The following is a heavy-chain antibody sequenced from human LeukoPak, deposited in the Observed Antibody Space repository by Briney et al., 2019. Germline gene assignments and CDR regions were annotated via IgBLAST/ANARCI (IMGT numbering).Heavy chain of an antibody. D-gene: IGHD3-22*01. J-gene: IGHJ5*02. Sequence: GASVKVSCKASAYPFTGYYVHWVRQAPGQGLEWMGWMNPSNGDTNYVQNFQGRVTMTRDTSRRTAYMELNSLRFDDTAVYSCSRWEASPSRGWFSPWGQGTLVTVSS. V-gene: IGHV1-2*02. CDR2: MNPSNGDT. CDR1: AYPFTGYY. CDR3: SRWEASPSRGWFSP.